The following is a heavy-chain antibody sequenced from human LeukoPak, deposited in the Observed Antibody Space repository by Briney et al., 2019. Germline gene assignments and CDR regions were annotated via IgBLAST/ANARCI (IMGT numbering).Heavy chain of an antibody. CDR2: ISTTGSTM. D-gene: IGHD5-12*01. V-gene: IGHV3-48*03. CDR1: GVTVSDYE. CDR3: APLTVASPFDY. Sequence: GSLRHSSAAPGVTVSDYEMYWGRYAPGKGVEWVSYISTTGSTMYYADSVKCRLTISRDNGKNSRYLQMNSLRADDTAVYYCAPLTVASPFDYWGQGALVSVSS. J-gene: IGHJ4*02.